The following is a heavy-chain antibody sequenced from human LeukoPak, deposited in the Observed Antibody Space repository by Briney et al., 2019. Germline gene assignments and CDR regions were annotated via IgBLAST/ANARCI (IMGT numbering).Heavy chain of an antibody. V-gene: IGHV3-23*01. CDR2: ISGRGANT. CDR3: AKAVVIVPTATPFDY. J-gene: IGHJ4*02. CDR1: GFTFNKYW. Sequence: GGSLRLSCAASGFTFNKYWMSWVRQAPGKGLEWVSAISGRGANTYYADSVKGRFTISRDNSKNTLYMQMNSLRAEDTAVYYCAKAVVIVPTATPFDYWGQGTLVTVSS. D-gene: IGHD2-2*01.